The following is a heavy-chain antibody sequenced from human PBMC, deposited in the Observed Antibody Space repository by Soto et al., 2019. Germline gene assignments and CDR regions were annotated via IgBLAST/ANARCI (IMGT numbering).Heavy chain of an antibody. CDR1: GGSFTTYY. V-gene: IGHV4-59*01. Sequence: SETLSLTCTVSGGSFTTYYWSWIRQPPGKGLEWIGYIYYSGSTNYNPSLKSRVTISLDTSKNQFSLKLSSVTAADTAVYYCASAKNWNDFDYWGQGTLVTVSS. CDR2: IYYSGST. CDR3: ASAKNWNDFDY. D-gene: IGHD1-1*01. J-gene: IGHJ4*02.